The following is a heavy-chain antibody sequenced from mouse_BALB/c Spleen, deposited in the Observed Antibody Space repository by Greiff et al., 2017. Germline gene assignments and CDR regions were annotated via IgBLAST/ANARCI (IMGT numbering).Heavy chain of an antibody. CDR3: AREVGYYGSYDDMDY. Sequence: QVQLQQSGPELVRPGVSVKISCKASGYTFTDYAMHWVQQSHAKSLEWIGVISTYYGNTNYNQKFKGKATMTVDKSSSTAYMQLSRLTSEDSAIYYCAREVGYYGSYDDMDYWGQGTTVTVSS. J-gene: IGHJ4*01. D-gene: IGHD2-1*01. CDR2: ISTYYGNT. CDR1: GYTFTDYA. V-gene: IGHV1-67*01.